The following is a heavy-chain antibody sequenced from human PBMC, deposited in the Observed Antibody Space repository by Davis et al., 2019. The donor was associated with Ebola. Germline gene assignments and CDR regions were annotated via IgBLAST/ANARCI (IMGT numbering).Heavy chain of an antibody. CDR1: GYTFTSYA. Sequence: AVSVKVSCKASGYTFTSYAMHWVLPSPGHRLEVMGWIKAGNGNTKYSQKFQGRVTITRDTSASTAYMELSSLRSDDTAGFYCARATFGYNSGWYADYWGPGSLVTVSS. V-gene: IGHV1-3*01. CDR2: IKAGNGNT. J-gene: IGHJ4*02. CDR3: ARATFGYNSGWYADY. D-gene: IGHD6-19*01.